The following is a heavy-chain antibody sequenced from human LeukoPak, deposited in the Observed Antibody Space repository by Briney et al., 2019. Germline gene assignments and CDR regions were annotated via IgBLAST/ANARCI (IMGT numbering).Heavy chain of an antibody. Sequence: SEILSLTCTVSGSSMSSDYYWGWIRQPPGKGLEWIGSISDSGSAYYNPSLKSRVTISVDKSKNQFSLKLSSVTAADTAVYYCAGAHCGGDCYSGRAFDIWGQGTMVTVSS. D-gene: IGHD2-21*02. V-gene: IGHV4-38-2*02. J-gene: IGHJ3*02. CDR2: ISDSGSA. CDR3: AGAHCGGDCYSGRAFDI. CDR1: GSSMSSDYY.